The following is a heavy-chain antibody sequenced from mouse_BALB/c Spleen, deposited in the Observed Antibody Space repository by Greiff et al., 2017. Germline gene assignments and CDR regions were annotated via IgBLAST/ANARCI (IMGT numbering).Heavy chain of an antibody. CDR1: GFAFSSYD. V-gene: IGHV5-12-1*01. Sequence: VQLKESGGGLVKPGGSLKLSCAASGFAFSSYDMSWVRQTPEKRLEWVAYISSGGSYTYYPDSVKGRFTISRDNAKNTLYLQMSSLKSEDTAMYYCARYYYGSMDYWGQGTSVTVSS. J-gene: IGHJ4*01. CDR3: ARYYYGSMDY. D-gene: IGHD1-1*01. CDR2: ISSGGSYT.